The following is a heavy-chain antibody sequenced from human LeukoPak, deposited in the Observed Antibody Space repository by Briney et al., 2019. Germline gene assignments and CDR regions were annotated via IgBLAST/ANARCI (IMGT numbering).Heavy chain of an antibody. J-gene: IGHJ3*02. CDR1: GFTFSGSA. V-gene: IGHV3-73*01. CDR2: IRSKANSYAT. Sequence: GGSLRLSCAASGFTFSGSAMHWVRQASGKGLEWVGRIRSKANSYATAYAASVKGRFTISRDGSKNTAYLQMNSLKTEDTAVYYCTRHYDILTGYYGGAFDIWGQGTMVTVSS. D-gene: IGHD3-9*01. CDR3: TRHYDILTGYYGGAFDI.